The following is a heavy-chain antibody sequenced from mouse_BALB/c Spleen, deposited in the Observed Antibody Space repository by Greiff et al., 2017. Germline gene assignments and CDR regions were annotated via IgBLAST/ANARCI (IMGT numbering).Heavy chain of an antibody. CDR1: GFTFSDYY. V-gene: IGHV5-4*02. D-gene: IGHD6-1*01. CDR3: ERDRRRGPPCEY. Sequence: EVKLVESGGGLVKPGGSLKLSCAASGFTFSDYYMYWVRQTPEKRLAWVATISDGGSYTYYPDSVKGRFTISRDNAKNNLYMQMSSLKSEDTSMYYCERDRRRGPPCEYGGQGTTLTVAS. CDR2: ISDGGSYT. J-gene: IGHJ2*01.